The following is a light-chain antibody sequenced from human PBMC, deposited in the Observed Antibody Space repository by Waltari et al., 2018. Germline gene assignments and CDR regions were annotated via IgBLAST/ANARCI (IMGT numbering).Light chain of an antibody. Sequence: DIVMTQSPDSLAVSLGERATINCKSSQTILYSSKNKNYLAWYQQKPGQPPKLLIYWASTRESGVPDRFSGSGSGTDFTLTVSSLQAEDVAVYYCQQYYSAPFT. CDR3: QQYYSAPFT. J-gene: IGKJ3*01. V-gene: IGKV4-1*01. CDR2: WAS. CDR1: QTILYSSKNKNY.